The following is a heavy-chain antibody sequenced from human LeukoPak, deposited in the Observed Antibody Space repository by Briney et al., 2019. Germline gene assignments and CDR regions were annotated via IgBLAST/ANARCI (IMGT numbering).Heavy chain of an antibody. CDR2: ISGSGDST. CDR1: GFTFSSYG. CDR3: AKDRPSGSYYYY. D-gene: IGHD1-26*01. J-gene: IGHJ4*02. Sequence: PGGSLRLSCAASGFTFSSYGMNWVRQALGKGLEWVSAISGSGDSTYYADSVKGRFTISRDNSKNTLYLQMNSLRAEDTAVYYCAKDRPSGSYYYYWGQGTLVTVSS. V-gene: IGHV3-23*01.